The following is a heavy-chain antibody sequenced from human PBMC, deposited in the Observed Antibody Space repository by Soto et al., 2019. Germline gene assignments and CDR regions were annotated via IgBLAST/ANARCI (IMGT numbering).Heavy chain of an antibody. CDR2: INTGNGNT. CDR3: ERGEKLYHYSYRMDV. CDR1: GYIFTTHA. Sequence: ASVKVSCKAAGYIFTTHAMIWVRQAPGQRPEWMGWINTGNGNTRYSPKFQGRVNITRDTSASTAYMELSSLKSEDTAVYYCERGEKLYHYSYRMDVWGQGSKVTVYS. V-gene: IGHV1-3*04. J-gene: IGHJ6*02.